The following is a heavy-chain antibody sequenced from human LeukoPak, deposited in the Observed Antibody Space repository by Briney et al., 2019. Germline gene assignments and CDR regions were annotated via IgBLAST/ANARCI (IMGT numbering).Heavy chain of an antibody. CDR3: AREWELLLGYYYYMDV. V-gene: IGHV4-4*07. Sequence: SETLSLTRTVSGGSISSYYWSWIRQPAGKGLEWIGRIYTSGSTNYNPSLKSRVTMSVDTSKNQFSLKLSSVTAADTAVYYCAREWELLLGYYYYMDVWGKGTTVTVSS. J-gene: IGHJ6*03. D-gene: IGHD1-26*01. CDR1: GGSISSYY. CDR2: IYTSGST.